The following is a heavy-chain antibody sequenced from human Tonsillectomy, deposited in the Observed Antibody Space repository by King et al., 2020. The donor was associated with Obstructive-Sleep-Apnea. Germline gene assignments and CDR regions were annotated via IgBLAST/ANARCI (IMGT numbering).Heavy chain of an antibody. V-gene: IGHV4-4*02. D-gene: IGHD3-3*01. CDR2: VYHSGAT. CDR3: AARNYDVLSGLRGFDY. J-gene: IGHJ4*02. Sequence: QLQESGPGLVKPSGTLSLSCAVSGGSISSGQWWTWVRQPPGKGPEWIGEVYHSGATNYNPSLKSRVSLSGDKCKNQFSLKVTSVTAADTAVYYCAARNYDVLSGLRGFDYWGQGTLVSVSS. CDR1: GGSISSGQW.